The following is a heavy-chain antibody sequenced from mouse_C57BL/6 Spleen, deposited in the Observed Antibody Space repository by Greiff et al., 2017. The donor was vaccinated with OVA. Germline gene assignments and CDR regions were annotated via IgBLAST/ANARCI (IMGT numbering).Heavy chain of an antibody. V-gene: IGHV5-9-1*02. CDR2: ISSGGDYI. Sequence: EVNVVESGEGLVKPGGSLKLSCAASGFTFSSSAMPWVRQTPEKMLEWVAYISSGGDYIYYADTVKGRFTISRDNARNTLYLQRSSLKAEDTAVYYCTKISSDPYFDYWGQGTTLTVSS. CDR3: TKISSDPYFDY. CDR1: GFTFSSSA. D-gene: IGHD5-1-1*01. J-gene: IGHJ2*01.